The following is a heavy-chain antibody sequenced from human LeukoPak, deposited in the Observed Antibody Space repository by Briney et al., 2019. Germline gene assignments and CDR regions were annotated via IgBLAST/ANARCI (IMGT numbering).Heavy chain of an antibody. D-gene: IGHD6-6*01. V-gene: IGHV4-59*08. J-gene: IGHJ6*02. CDR2: IYYSGST. CDR1: GGSIRSYY. Sequence: SETLSLTCTVSGGSIRSYYWSWIRQPPGKGLEWIGYIYYSGSTNYNPSLKSRVTISVDTSKNQFSLKLSSVTAADTAVYYCASSSSRGVYYYYGMDVWGQGTTVTVSS. CDR3: ASSSSRGVYYYYGMDV.